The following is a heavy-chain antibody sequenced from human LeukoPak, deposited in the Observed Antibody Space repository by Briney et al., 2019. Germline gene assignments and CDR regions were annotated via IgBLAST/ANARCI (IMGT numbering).Heavy chain of an antibody. V-gene: IGHV1-46*01. Sequence: ASVKVSCKASGYTFTSYYMHWVRQAPGQGLEWTGIINPSGGSTSYAQKFQGRVTMTRDTSTSTVYMELSSLRSEDTAVYYCAKEVVAVAGTARWFDPWGQGTLVTVSS. CDR3: AKEVVAVAGTARWFDP. CDR1: GYTFTSYY. D-gene: IGHD6-19*01. CDR2: INPSGGST. J-gene: IGHJ5*02.